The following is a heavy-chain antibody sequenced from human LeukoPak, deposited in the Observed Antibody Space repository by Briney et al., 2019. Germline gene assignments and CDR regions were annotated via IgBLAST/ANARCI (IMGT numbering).Heavy chain of an antibody. D-gene: IGHD3-9*01. CDR3: AKDTRGYYKPVDS. CDR2: ITGGGYTT. J-gene: IGHJ4*02. V-gene: IGHV3-23*01. CDR1: GFTFSNYG. Sequence: GGSLRLSCAASGFTFSNYGMNWVRQAPGEGLEWVSAITGGGYTTYHADSVKGRFTISRDNSNNTLYLQMNSLRAEDTAVYYCAKDTRGYYKPVDSWGQGTLVTVSS.